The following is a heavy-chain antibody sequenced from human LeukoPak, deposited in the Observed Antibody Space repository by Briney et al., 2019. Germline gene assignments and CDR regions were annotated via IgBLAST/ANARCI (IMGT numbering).Heavy chain of an antibody. CDR2: INYSRSS. J-gene: IGHJ5*02. CDR3: ARYSSSEGWFDP. Sequence: PSETLSLTCTVSSGSISSTSYYWGWLRQPPGQGLEWMGIINYSRSSSYNSPHQSRVTISVDTSKNQSSLRLSSVTAADTAMYYWARYSSSEGWFDPWGQGTLVTVSS. V-gene: IGHV4-39*01. D-gene: IGHD6-13*01. CDR1: SGSISSTSYY.